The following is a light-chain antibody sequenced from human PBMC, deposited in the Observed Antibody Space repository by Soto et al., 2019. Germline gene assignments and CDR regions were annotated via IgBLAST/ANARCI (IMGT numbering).Light chain of an antibody. CDR2: GAS. CDR3: QQYGSSPLT. J-gene: IGKJ4*01. V-gene: IGKV3-20*01. CDR1: QSVSSSY. Sequence: EIVLTQSPGTLSLSPGERATLSCRASQSVSSSYLAWYQQKPGQAPRLLIYGASSRATGIPDRFSGSGSGTDFPLTISRLEPEDLAVYFCQQYGSSPLTFGGGTKLEIK.